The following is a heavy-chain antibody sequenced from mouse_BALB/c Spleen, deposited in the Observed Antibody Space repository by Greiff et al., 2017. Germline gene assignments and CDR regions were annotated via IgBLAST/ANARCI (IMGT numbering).Heavy chain of an antibody. CDR1: GFTFSDYY. CDR2: ISDGGSYT. Sequence: EVQRVESGGGLVKPGGSLKLSCAASGFTFSDYYMYWVRQTPEKRLEWVATISDGGSYTYYPDSVKGRFTISRDNAKNNLYLQMSSLKSEDTAMYYCARTDYWGQGTTLTVSS. J-gene: IGHJ2*01. V-gene: IGHV5-4*02. CDR3: ARTDY.